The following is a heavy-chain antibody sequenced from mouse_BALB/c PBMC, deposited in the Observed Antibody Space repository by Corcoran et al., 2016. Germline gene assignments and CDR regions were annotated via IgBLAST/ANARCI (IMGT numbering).Heavy chain of an antibody. Sequence: EVQLQQSGPELVKPGASVKMSCKASGYTFTSYVMHWVKQKPGQGLEWIGYINPYNDGTKYNEKFKGKATLTSDKSSSTAYMELSSLTSEDSVVYYCARGGNYDPFAYWGQGTLVTVSA. CDR2: INPYNDGT. V-gene: IGHV1S136*01. D-gene: IGHD2-1*01. CDR1: GYTFTSYV. J-gene: IGHJ3*01. CDR3: ARGGNYDPFAY.